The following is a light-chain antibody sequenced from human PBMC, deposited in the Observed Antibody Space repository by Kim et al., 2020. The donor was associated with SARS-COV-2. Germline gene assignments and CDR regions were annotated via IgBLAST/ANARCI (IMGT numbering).Light chain of an antibody. V-gene: IGLV6-57*01. CDR2: EDN. J-gene: IGLJ3*02. Sequence: KKVTISCTRSSGSFASDYVQWYQQRPGSPPTTVIYEDNRRPSGVPDRFSGSIDSSSNSASLSISGLRTEDEADYYCQSYDSSNPWVFGGGTRLTVL. CDR3: QSYDSSNPWV. CDR1: SGSFASDY.